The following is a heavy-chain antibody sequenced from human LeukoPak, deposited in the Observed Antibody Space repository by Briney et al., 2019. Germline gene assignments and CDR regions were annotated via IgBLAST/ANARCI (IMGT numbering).Heavy chain of an antibody. CDR3: ARGYTTGMDV. V-gene: IGHV4-59*01. D-gene: IGHD1-1*01. CDR2: IYYSGIT. Sequence: PSETLSLTCAVSGGSISSYYWSWIRQPPGKGLEWIGYIYYSGITNYNPSLKSRVTISVDTSKNQFSLKLSSVTAADTAVYYCARGYTTGMDVWGQGTRVTVSS. J-gene: IGHJ6*02. CDR1: GGSISSYY.